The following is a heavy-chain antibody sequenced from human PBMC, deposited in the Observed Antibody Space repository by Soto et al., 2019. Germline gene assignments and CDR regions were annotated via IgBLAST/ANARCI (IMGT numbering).Heavy chain of an antibody. CDR2: INHSGST. V-gene: IGHV4-34*01. D-gene: IGHD2-21*02. CDR3: ARGVASVVTSYFDY. J-gene: IGHJ4*02. Sequence: SETQSLTSAVYGGSFSGYYWSWIRQPPGKGLEWIGEINHSGSTNYNPSLKSRVTISVDTSKNQFSLKLSSVTAADTAVYYCARGVASVVTSYFDYWGQGTLVTVPQ. CDR1: GGSFSGYY.